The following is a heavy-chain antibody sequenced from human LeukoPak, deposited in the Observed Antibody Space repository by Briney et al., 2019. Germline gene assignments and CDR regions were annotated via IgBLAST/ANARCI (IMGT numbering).Heavy chain of an antibody. Sequence: PGGSLRLSCAASGFTFSSYGMHWVRQAPGKGLEWVAVIWYDGSNKYYADSVKGRFTISRDNSKNTLYLQMNSLRAEDTAVYYCARDCGGDCYRFDYRGQGTLVTVSS. CDR3: ARDCGGDCYRFDY. CDR2: IWYDGSNK. D-gene: IGHD2-21*02. V-gene: IGHV3-33*01. CDR1: GFTFSSYG. J-gene: IGHJ4*02.